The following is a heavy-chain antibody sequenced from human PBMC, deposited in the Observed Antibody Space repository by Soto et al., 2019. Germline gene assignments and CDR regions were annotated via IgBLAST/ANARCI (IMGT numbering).Heavy chain of an antibody. CDR1: GFTFSSYA. CDR3: AKDFFMITFGGVIADAFDI. D-gene: IGHD3-16*02. CDR2: ISGSGGST. J-gene: IGHJ3*02. V-gene: IGHV3-23*01. Sequence: PGGSLRLSCAASGFTFSSYAMSWVRQAPGKGLEWVSAISGSGGSTYYADSVKGRFTISRDNSKNTLYLQMNSLRAEDTAVYYCAKDFFMITFGGVIADAFDIWGQGTMVTVSS.